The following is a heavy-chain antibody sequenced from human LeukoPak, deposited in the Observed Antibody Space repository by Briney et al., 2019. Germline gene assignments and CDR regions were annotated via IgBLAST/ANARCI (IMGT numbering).Heavy chain of an antibody. Sequence: GESLKISCKGSGYSFTNYWIGWVRQMPGKGLEWMGIIYPGDSDTRYSPSFQGQVTISADKSISTAYLQWSSLKASDTAMYYCARRYYYDSSGYYYYRTQHYLFDYWGQGTLVTVSS. V-gene: IGHV5-51*01. J-gene: IGHJ4*02. D-gene: IGHD3-22*01. CDR1: GYSFTNYW. CDR2: IYPGDSDT. CDR3: ARRYYYDSSGYYYYRTQHYLFDY.